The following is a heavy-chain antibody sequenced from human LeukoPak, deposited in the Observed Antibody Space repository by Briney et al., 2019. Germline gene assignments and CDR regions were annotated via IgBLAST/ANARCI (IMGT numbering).Heavy chain of an antibody. Sequence: PSETLSLTCTVSGGSISSGSDYWSWIRQPAGKGLECIGRIYTSGSTSYNPSLKSRATISVDTSKNQFSLKLSSVTAADTAVYYCARDRCSSTSCYMYYMDVWGKGTTVTVSS. V-gene: IGHV4-61*02. D-gene: IGHD2-2*02. CDR3: ARDRCSSTSCYMYYMDV. J-gene: IGHJ6*03. CDR1: GGSISSGSDY. CDR2: IYTSGST.